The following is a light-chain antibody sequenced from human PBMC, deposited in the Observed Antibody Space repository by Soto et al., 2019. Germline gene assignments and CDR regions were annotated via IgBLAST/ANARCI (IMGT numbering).Light chain of an antibody. Sequence: DIQMTQSPSSLSASVEDRVIITCRASQSISNHLNWYQQQPGKAPKLLMYAASSLQSGVPSRFSGSGSGTDFTLTISSLQPEDYATYYCLQSYSPPYTFGRGTKLEIK. CDR2: AAS. CDR3: LQSYSPPYT. J-gene: IGKJ2*01. V-gene: IGKV1-39*01. CDR1: QSISNH.